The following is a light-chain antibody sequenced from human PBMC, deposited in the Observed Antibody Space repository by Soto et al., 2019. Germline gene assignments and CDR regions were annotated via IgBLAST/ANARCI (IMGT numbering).Light chain of an antibody. CDR2: DAS. J-gene: IGKJ1*01. CDR3: HQYGTSPQT. V-gene: IGKV3-20*01. Sequence: PGESATLSCRASQSVSSYLAWYVQRPGQPPRLLIYDASSRASGLPDRFSGSGSETDFTLTVSRLELEDFAVYFCHQYGTSPQTFGQGTKVDIK. CDR1: QSVSSY.